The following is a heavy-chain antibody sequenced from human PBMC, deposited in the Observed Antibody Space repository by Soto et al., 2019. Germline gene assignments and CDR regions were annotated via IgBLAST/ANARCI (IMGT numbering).Heavy chain of an antibody. V-gene: IGHV3-21*01. CDR2: ISSSSSYI. D-gene: IGHD2-2*03. CDR3: ARDLLDMATMSHYYGMDV. Sequence: PGGSLRLSCAASGFTFSSYSMNWVRQAPGKGLEWVSSISSSSSYIYYADSVKGRFTISRDNAKNSLYLQMNSLRAEDTAVYYCARDLLDMATMSHYYGMDVWGQGTTVTVSS. CDR1: GFTFSSYS. J-gene: IGHJ6*02.